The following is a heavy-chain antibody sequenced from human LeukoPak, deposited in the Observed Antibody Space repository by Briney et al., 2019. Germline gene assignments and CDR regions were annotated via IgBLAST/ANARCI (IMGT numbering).Heavy chain of an antibody. J-gene: IGHJ6*02. Sequence: PGRSLRVSCAASGFTFDDYAMHWLRQAPGKGLEGVGVINWCSGSIGYAHTVKGRFTIPRDNDKNAVYLQVNSLRAEDTAVYYCAKDIWYSGSWSRPSYHFHGMHLWGQGTTVTVSS. CDR2: INWCSGSI. V-gene: IGHV3-9*01. CDR1: GFTFDDYA. CDR3: AKDIWYSGSWSRPSYHFHGMHL. D-gene: IGHD6-13*01.